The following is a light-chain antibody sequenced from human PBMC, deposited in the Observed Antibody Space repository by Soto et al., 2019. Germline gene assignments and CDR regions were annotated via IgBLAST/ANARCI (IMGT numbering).Light chain of an antibody. V-gene: IGKV1-12*01. CDR3: QQANSFPT. CDR2: GAT. Sequence: DVQMTQSPSSVSASVGDRVTVTWRASQDIGTWLVWYQQKPGKAPTLLISGATNLQSGVPSRFSGGGSGTDFSLTISSLQTEDVATYYCQQANSFPTFGRGTRLDIK. J-gene: IGKJ5*01. CDR1: QDIGTW.